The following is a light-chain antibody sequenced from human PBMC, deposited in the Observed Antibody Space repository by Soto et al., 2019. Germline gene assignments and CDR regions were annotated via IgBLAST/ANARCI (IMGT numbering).Light chain of an antibody. Sequence: EIVLTQSPATLSLSPGERATLSCRASQSVSSYLAWYQQKPGQAPRLLIYGASSRATGIPDRFSGSGSGTDFTLTLSRLEPEDFAVYYCQQYGSSPITFGQGTRLEIK. J-gene: IGKJ5*01. V-gene: IGKV3-20*01. CDR2: GAS. CDR3: QQYGSSPIT. CDR1: QSVSSY.